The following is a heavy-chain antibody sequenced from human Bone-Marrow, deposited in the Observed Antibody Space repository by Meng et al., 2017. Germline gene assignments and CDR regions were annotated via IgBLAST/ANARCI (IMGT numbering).Heavy chain of an antibody. CDR3: ARSYYDILTGESTNAFDI. CDR2: IWYDGSNK. J-gene: IGHJ3*02. D-gene: IGHD3-9*01. CDR1: GFTFSSYG. Sequence: GGSLRLSRAASGFTFSSYGMHWVRQAPGKGLEWVAVIWYDGSNKYYADSVKGRFTISRDNSKNTLYLQMNSLRAEDTAVYYCARSYYDILTGESTNAFDIWGQGTMVTVSS. V-gene: IGHV3-33*01.